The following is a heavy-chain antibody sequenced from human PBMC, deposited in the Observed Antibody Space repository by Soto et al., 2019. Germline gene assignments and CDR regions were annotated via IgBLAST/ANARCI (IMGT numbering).Heavy chain of an antibody. CDR3: ARSYGYYDSSGSYTVY. D-gene: IGHD3-22*01. CDR2: ISSSSSYI. CDR1: GFTFSSYS. J-gene: IGHJ4*02. Sequence: PGGSLRLSCAASGFTFSSYSMNWVRQAPGKGLEWVSSISSSSSYIYYADSVKGRFTISRDNAKNSLYLQMNSLRAEDTAVYYCARSYGYYDSSGSYTVYWGQGTLVTVSS. V-gene: IGHV3-21*01.